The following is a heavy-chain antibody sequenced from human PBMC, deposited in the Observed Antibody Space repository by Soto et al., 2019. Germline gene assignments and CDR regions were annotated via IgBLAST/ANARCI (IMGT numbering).Heavy chain of an antibody. CDR3: ARARSGSYFVLEF. J-gene: IGHJ4*02. CDR2: IYYSGST. Sequence: SETLSLTCTVSGGSISSYYWSWIRQPPGKGLEWIGYIYYSGSTNYNPSLKSRVTISVDTSKNQFSLNLSSVTAADTAVYYCARARSGSYFVLEFWGQGTQVTVSS. D-gene: IGHD3-10*01. V-gene: IGHV4-59*12. CDR1: GGSISSYY.